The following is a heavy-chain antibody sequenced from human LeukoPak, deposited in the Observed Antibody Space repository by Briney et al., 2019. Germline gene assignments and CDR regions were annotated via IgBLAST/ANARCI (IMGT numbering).Heavy chain of an antibody. Sequence: SQTLSLTCTVSGGSISSGSYYWNWIRQPAGKGLEWIGRIYTSGGTNYNPSLKSRVTMSVDTSKNQFSLKLSSVTAADTAVYYCARVAVRSSTSARDQDVAFDIWGQGTMVTVSS. CDR3: ARVAVRSSTSARDQDVAFDI. J-gene: IGHJ3*02. V-gene: IGHV4-61*02. D-gene: IGHD2-2*01. CDR2: IYTSGGT. CDR1: GGSISSGSYY.